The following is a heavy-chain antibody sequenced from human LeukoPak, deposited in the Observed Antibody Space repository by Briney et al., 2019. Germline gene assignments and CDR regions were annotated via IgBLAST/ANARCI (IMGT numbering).Heavy chain of an antibody. J-gene: IGHJ4*02. V-gene: IGHV3-48*02. CDR3: ARDAPLYYFDY. Sequence: AGGSLRLSCAASGFTFSNYNMNWVRQAPGKGLEWVSYISSSSSIYYADSVKGRSTIFRDNAKNSLYLQMNSLRDEDTAVYYCARDAPLYYFDYWGQGTLVTVS. CDR2: ISSSSSI. CDR1: GFTFSNYN.